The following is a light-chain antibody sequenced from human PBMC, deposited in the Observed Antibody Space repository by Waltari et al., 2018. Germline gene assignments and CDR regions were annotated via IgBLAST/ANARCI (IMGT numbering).Light chain of an antibody. J-gene: IGLJ2*01. V-gene: IGLV2-23*02. CDR2: EVT. CDR3: CSCAGVTPYVL. Sequence: QSALTQPASVSGSPGQSITISCAGSRSDVWTYDLVSWYPQHPGKAPKLIIYEVTKRPSGVPDRFSGSKSGNTASLTISGLQAADEADYYCCSCAGVTPYVLFGGGTKVTVL. CDR1: RSDVWTYDL.